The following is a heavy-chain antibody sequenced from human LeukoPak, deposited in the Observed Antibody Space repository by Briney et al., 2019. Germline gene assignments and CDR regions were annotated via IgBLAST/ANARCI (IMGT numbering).Heavy chain of an antibody. CDR2: IYTSGNT. D-gene: IGHD1-26*01. V-gene: IGHV4-61*02. CDR1: GGSINSVSYY. CDR3: AREPGISGSYYWYFDL. J-gene: IGHJ2*01. Sequence: SETLFLTCTVPGGSINSVSYYWSWIPQPPRKGLEWIGRIYTSGNTNYNPSLKSRVTISVDTSKNQLSLKLSSVTAADTAVYYCAREPGISGSYYWYFDLWGRGTLVTVSS.